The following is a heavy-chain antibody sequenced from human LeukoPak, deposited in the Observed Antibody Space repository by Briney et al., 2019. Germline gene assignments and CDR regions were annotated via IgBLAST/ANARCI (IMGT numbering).Heavy chain of an antibody. CDR2: IFTSGST. D-gene: IGHD2-2*01. V-gene: IGHV4-4*07. CDR3: ARQGSCSNTNWNRWFDP. J-gene: IGHJ5*02. Sequence: SETLSLTCTVSGGSINHHYWSWIRQPAGKGLEWIGRIFTSGSTDYNPSLKSRVTMSVDTSKNQFSLKVSSVTAADTALYYCARQGSCSNTNWNRWFDPWGQGTLVIVSS. CDR1: GGSINHHY.